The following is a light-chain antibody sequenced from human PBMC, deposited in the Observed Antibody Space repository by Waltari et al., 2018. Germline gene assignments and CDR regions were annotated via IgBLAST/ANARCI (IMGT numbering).Light chain of an antibody. CDR3: SSYTSSSTLV. Sequence: QSALTQPASVSGSPGQSITISCTGTRSDVGGYKYVSWYQQHPGTAPKLMIYEVSNRPSGVSKRFSGSKSGNTASLTISWLQAEDEADYYCSSYTSSSTLVFGTGTKVTVL. J-gene: IGLJ1*01. V-gene: IGLV2-14*01. CDR1: RSDVGGYKY. CDR2: EVS.